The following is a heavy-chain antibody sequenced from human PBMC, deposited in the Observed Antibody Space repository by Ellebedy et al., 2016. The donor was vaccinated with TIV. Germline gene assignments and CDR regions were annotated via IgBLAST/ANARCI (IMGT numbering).Heavy chain of an antibody. V-gene: IGHV4-59*08. CDR1: GGSISSYY. J-gene: IGHJ4*02. Sequence: SETLSLTCTVSGGSISSYYWSWIRQAPGKGLEWIGYIYYSGSTNYNPSLKSRVTISLDTSKNQFSLKLTSVTAADTAVYFCARQIDYGGNSYYFDYWGQGTLVTVSS. CDR3: ARQIDYGGNSYYFDY. CDR2: IYYSGST. D-gene: IGHD4-23*01.